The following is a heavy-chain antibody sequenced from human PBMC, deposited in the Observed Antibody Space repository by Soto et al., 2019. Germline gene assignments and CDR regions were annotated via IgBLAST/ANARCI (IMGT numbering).Heavy chain of an antibody. CDR1: GFTFDDYA. Sequence: SLRLSCAASGFTFDDYAMHWVRQAPGKGLEWVSGISWNSGSIGYADSVKGRFTISRDNAKNSLYLQMNSLRAEDTALYSCAKDSAHRYGGPRNVDYWGQGTLVTVSS. J-gene: IGHJ4*02. CDR3: AKDSAHRYGGPRNVDY. D-gene: IGHD4-17*01. CDR2: ISWNSGSI. V-gene: IGHV3-9*01.